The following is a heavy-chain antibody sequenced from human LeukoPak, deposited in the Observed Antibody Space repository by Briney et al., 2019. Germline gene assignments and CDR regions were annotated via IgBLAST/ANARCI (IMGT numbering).Heavy chain of an antibody. CDR2: IYYSGST. Sequence: SETLSLTCTVSGGSISSSSYYWGWIRQPPGKGLEWIGSIYYSGSTYYNPSLKSRVTISVDTSKNQFSLKLSSVTAADTAVYYCARAGRLGELSLSPLDYWGQGTLVTVSS. CDR1: GGSISSSSYY. D-gene: IGHD3-16*02. V-gene: IGHV4-39*01. CDR3: ARAGRLGELSLSPLDY. J-gene: IGHJ4*02.